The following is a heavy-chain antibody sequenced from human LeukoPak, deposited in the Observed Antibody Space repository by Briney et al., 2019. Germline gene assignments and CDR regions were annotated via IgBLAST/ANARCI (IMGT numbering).Heavy chain of an antibody. J-gene: IGHJ5*02. CDR2: ISSSGGST. V-gene: IGHV3-23*01. CDR1: GFTFSTYA. D-gene: IGHD3-16*02. CDR3: AKDVPSDLSSWFDP. Sequence: GGSLRLSCAASGFTFSTYAMSWVRQAPGKGLEWVSAISSSGGSTYYADSVKGRFTISRDNSKSTLYLQMNSLRAEDTAVYYCAKDVPSDLSSWFDPWGQGTLVTVSS.